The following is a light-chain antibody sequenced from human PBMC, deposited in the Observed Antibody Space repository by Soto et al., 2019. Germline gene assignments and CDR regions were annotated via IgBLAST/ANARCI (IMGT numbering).Light chain of an antibody. Sequence: QSVLTQPPSASGTPGQRGTISCSGSSSNIGSNYVYWYQQLPGTAPKLLIYRNNQRPSGVPDRFSGSKSGTSASLAISGLRSEDEADYNCAAWDDSLSAHYVFGTGTKVTVL. V-gene: IGLV1-47*01. CDR2: RNN. J-gene: IGLJ1*01. CDR3: AAWDDSLSAHYV. CDR1: SSNIGSNY.